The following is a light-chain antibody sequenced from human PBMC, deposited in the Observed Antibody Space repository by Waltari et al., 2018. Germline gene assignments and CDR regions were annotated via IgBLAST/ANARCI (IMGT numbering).Light chain of an antibody. V-gene: IGLV1-44*01. CDR1: SSHIGSNT. CDR2: SNN. CDR3: AAWDDSLNGPWV. Sequence: QSVLTQPPSASGTPGQRVPIPCSGSSSHIGSNTVNWYQQLPGTAPKLLIYSNNQRPSGVPDRFSGSKSGTSASLAISGLQSEDEADYYCAAWDDSLNGPWVFGGGTKLTVL. J-gene: IGLJ3*02.